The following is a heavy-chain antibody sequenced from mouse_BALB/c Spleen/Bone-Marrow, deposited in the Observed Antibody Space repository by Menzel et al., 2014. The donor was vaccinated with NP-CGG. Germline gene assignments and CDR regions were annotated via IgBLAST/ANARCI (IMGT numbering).Heavy chain of an antibody. CDR2: INPYNDGT. V-gene: IGHV1-14*01. Sequence: ESGPELVKPGASVKMSCKASGYTFTNYVMHWVKQKPGQGLEWIGYINPYNDGTKYNEKFKGKATLTSDKSSGTAYMELSSLTSEDSAVYYCARRPSFYGSSYGAMDYWGQGTSVTVSS. CDR3: ARRPSFYGSSYGAMDY. CDR1: GYTFTNYV. J-gene: IGHJ4*01. D-gene: IGHD1-1*01.